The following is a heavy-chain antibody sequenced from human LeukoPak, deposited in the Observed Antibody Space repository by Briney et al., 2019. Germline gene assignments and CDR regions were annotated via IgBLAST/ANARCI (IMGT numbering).Heavy chain of an antibody. Sequence: PSETLSLTCTVSGGSISSSSYYWGWIRQPPGKGLERIGSIYYSGSTYYNPSLKSRVTISVDTSKNQFSLKLSSVTAADTAVYYCARRNDCWSGAIDYWGQGTLVTVSS. CDR1: GGSISSSSYY. J-gene: IGHJ4*02. CDR3: ARRNDCWSGAIDY. V-gene: IGHV4-39*01. CDR2: IYYSGST. D-gene: IGHD3-3*01.